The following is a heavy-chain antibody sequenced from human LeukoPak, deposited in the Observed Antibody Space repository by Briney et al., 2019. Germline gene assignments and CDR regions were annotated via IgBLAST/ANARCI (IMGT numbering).Heavy chain of an antibody. CDR3: ARENYRMTTVVTPEAFDI. J-gene: IGHJ3*02. CDR1: GFTFSDYY. CDR2: ISSSGSTI. D-gene: IGHD4-23*01. V-gene: IGHV3-11*04. Sequence: GGSLRLSCAASGFTFSDYYMSWIRQAPGKGLEWVSYISSSGSTIYYADSVKGRFTISRDNAKNSLYLQMNSLRAEDTAVYYCARENYRMTTVVTPEAFDIWGQGTMVTVSS.